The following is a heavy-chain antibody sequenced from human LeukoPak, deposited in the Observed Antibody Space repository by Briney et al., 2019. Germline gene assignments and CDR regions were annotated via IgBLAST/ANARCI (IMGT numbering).Heavy chain of an antibody. CDR2: IDINGGST. Sequence: GGSPRLSCSASGFTFSSCVMHWVRQAPGKGLEYVSAIDINGGSTYYGDPVKGRFTISRDNSKNMLYLQMSSLRAEDTAIYYCVKGTRLAPGKHYFDNWGQGTLVTVSS. CDR1: GFTFSSCV. D-gene: IGHD3-10*01. V-gene: IGHV3-64D*09. CDR3: VKGTRLAPGKHYFDN. J-gene: IGHJ4*02.